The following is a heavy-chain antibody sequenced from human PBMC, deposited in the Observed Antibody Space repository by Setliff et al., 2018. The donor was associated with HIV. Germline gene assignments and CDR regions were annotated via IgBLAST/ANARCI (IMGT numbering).Heavy chain of an antibody. CDR2: ISSSSSYI. D-gene: IGHD2-2*01. Sequence: PGGSLRLSCTASGFMFGDNAMSWVRQAPGKGLEWVSSISSSSSYIYYADSVKGRFTISRDNAKNSLYLQMNSLRAEDTAVYYCAKDRGEVPTAFFDYWGQGTLVTVSS. V-gene: IGHV3-21*04. CDR3: AKDRGEVPTAFFDY. CDR1: GFMFGDNA. J-gene: IGHJ4*02.